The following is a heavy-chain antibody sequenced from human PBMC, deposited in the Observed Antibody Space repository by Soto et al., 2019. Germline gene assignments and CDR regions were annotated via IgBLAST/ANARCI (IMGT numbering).Heavy chain of an antibody. J-gene: IGHJ5*02. Sequence: QVRLVESGGGVVQPGRSLRLSCTASGFSFSSYAMYWFRQPPGKGLEWVAVISKDGMNKNYADSEKGRVTVSRDNANYSLDLQLNSLRGEDTAMYYCARDMYSSDYFVKWFEPWGQGTLVTVSS. D-gene: IGHD6-19*01. CDR2: ISKDGMNK. V-gene: IGHV3-30*04. CDR3: ARDMYSSDYFVKWFEP. CDR1: GFSFSSYA.